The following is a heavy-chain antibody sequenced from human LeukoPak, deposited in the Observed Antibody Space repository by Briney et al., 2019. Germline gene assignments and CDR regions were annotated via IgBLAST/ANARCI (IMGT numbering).Heavy chain of an antibody. V-gene: IGHV3-7*01. J-gene: IGHJ4*02. CDR2: INRDGSKK. CDR1: GFTFSSYW. CDR3: VREIFGLDY. D-gene: IGHD3-10*01. Sequence: GGSLGLSCAASGFTFSSYWMNWVRQAPGKGLEWVANINRDGSKKYYVDSVKGRFTISRDNAKNSLYLQMNSLRAEDAAVYYCVREIFGLDYWGQGTLVTVSS.